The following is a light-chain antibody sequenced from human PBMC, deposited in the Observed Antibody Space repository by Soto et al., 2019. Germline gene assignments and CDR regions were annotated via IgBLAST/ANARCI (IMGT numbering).Light chain of an antibody. CDR1: QSVSNN. CDR2: GAS. CDR3: QQYNNWPPVYT. J-gene: IGKJ2*01. Sequence: EIVMTQSPATLPVSPGERATLSCRASQSVSNNLAWYQQKPGQAPRLLIYGASNRATGMPARFSGGGSGTEFTLTISSLQSEDFALYFCQQYNNWPPVYTFGQGTKLEIK. V-gene: IGKV3-15*01.